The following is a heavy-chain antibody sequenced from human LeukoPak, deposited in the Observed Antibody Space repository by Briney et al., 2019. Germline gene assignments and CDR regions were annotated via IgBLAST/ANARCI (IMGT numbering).Heavy chain of an antibody. V-gene: IGHV3-23*01. CDR2: ISGSGANT. Sequence: GGSLRLSCAASGFTFSTYAMSWVRQAPGKGLEWVSTISGSGANTYYADSVRGRFTISRDNSKNTLYLQMNSLRAEDTAVYYCPKHFPYFDYWGQGTLVTVSS. CDR3: PKHFPYFDY. J-gene: IGHJ4*02. CDR1: GFTFSTYA.